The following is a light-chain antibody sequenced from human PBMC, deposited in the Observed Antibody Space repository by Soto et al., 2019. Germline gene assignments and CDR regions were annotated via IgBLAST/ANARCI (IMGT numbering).Light chain of an antibody. Sequence: AIQMTQSPSSLSASLGDRVTITCRASQGIRNDLDWFQQKPGKAPKLLIYAASNLQSGVPARFSGSGSGTDFTLTISSLQPEDFATYYCLQKYFYPFTFGPGTRLEI. V-gene: IGKV1-6*01. J-gene: IGKJ5*01. CDR1: QGIRND. CDR3: LQKYFYPFT. CDR2: AAS.